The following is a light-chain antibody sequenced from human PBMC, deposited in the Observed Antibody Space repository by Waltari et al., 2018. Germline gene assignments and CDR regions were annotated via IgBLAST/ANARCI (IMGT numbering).Light chain of an antibody. CDR3: QQYYTTPFT. CDR1: HNILDSSNNKHH. CDR2: WAF. Sequence: DIVMTQSPDSLAVSLGERATINCKSSHNILDSSNNKHHLAWSRQRPGQPPQVVIYWAFSRESGVPDRFTGSGSGTDFTLTISSLQADDVAVYYCQQYYTTPFTFGQGTKLEIK. J-gene: IGKJ2*01. V-gene: IGKV4-1*01.